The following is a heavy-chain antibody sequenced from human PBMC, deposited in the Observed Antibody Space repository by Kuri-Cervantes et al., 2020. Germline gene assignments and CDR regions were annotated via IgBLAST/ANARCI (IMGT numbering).Heavy chain of an antibody. Sequence: GGSLRLSCAASGFTFSNYWMSWVRQAPGKGLEWVSSISSSSSYIYYADSVKGRFTISRDNAKNSLYLQMNSLRAEDTASYYCAKGGQYYYYYMDVWGKGTTVTVSS. J-gene: IGHJ6*03. CDR1: GFTFSNYW. CDR3: AKGGQYYYYYMDV. CDR2: ISSSSSYI. V-gene: IGHV3-21*04.